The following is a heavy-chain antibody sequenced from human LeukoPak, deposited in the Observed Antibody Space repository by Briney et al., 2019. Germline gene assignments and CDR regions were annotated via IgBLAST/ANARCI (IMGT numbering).Heavy chain of an antibody. CDR2: FDVIDGGT. CDR3: AAGRPYSLLDY. CDR1: GSSLSELS. D-gene: IGHD5-18*01. J-gene: IGHJ4*02. V-gene: IGHV1-24*01. Sequence: ASVKVSCTVSGSSLSELSLYWVRQAPGKGLEWIGGFDVIDGGTFYAQKFQGRVTMTEDSSTDTAYMELRSLTSDDTALYYCAAGRPYSLLDYWGQGPLVTVSS.